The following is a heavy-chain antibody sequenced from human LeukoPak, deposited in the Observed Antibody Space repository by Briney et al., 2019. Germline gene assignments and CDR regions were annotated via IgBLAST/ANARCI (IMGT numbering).Heavy chain of an antibody. D-gene: IGHD1-14*01. V-gene: IGHV1-8*02. J-gene: IGHJ4*02. Sequence: APVKVSCKASGYSFTAYDFIWVRRAPGQGLEWMGWLNPNTTKTGFAQKFQGRVTMTRDISISTAYMELFSLTSQDTAIYYCATGLNTPNDFWGQGTLVSVSS. CDR1: GYSFTAYD. CDR2: LNPNTTKT. CDR3: ATGLNTPNDF.